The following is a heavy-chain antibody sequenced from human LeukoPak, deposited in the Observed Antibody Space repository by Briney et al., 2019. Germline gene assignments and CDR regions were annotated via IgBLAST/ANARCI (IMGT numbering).Heavy chain of an antibody. V-gene: IGHV3-23*01. CDR1: GFTFSSYA. J-gene: IGHJ4*02. CDR2: ISGSGGST. Sequence: GGSLRLSCAASGFTFSSYAMSWVRQAPGKGLEWVSAISGSGGSTYYADSVKGRFTISRDNSKNTLYLQMNSLRAEDTAVYYCAKSTSMIVVVIKEEGLDYWGQGTLATVSS. D-gene: IGHD3-22*01. CDR3: AKSTSMIVVVIKEEGLDY.